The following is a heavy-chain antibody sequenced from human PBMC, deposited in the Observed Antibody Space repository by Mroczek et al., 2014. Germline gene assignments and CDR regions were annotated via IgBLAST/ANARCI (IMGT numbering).Heavy chain of an antibody. CDR2: IYYSGST. CDR3: ATAFGWELPNFDY. Sequence: QVQLQESGPGLVKPSETLSLTCTVSGGSISSSSYYWGWIRQPPGKGLEWIGSIYYSGSTYYNPSLKSRVTISVDTSKNQFSLKLSSVTAADTAVYYCATAFGWELPNFDYWGQGTLVTVSS. J-gene: IGHJ4*02. V-gene: IGHV4-39*01. CDR1: GGSISSSSYY. D-gene: IGHD1-26*01.